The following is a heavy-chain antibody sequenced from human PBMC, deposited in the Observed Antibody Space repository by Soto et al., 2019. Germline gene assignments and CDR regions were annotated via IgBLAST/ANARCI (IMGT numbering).Heavy chain of an antibody. CDR3: ATQRITIFGVVRDNWFDP. J-gene: IGHJ5*02. CDR2: IIPIFGTA. CDR1: GGTFSSYA. Sequence: QVQLVQSGAEVKKPGSSVKVSCKASGGTFSSYAISWVRQAPGQGLEWMGGIIPIFGTANYAQKFQGRVTITADESTSTAYMEPSSLRSEDTAVYYCATQRITIFGVVRDNWFDPWGQGTLVTVSS. V-gene: IGHV1-69*12. D-gene: IGHD3-3*01.